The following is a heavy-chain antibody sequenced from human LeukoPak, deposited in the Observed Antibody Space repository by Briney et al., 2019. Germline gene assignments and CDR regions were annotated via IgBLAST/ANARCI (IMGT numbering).Heavy chain of an antibody. V-gene: IGHV4-59*01. J-gene: IGHJ3*02. CDR3: ARVDYYYDSSGDPPDAFDI. CDR2: IYYSGST. CDR1: GGSISSYY. D-gene: IGHD3-22*01. Sequence: SETLSLTCTVSGGSISSYYWSWIRQPPGKGLEWIGYIYYSGSTNYNPSLKSRVTISVDTSKNQFSLKLSSVTAADTAVYYCARVDYYYDSSGDPPDAFDIWGQGTMVTVSP.